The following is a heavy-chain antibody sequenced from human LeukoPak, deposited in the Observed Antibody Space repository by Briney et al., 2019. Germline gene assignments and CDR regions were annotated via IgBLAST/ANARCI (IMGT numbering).Heavy chain of an antibody. CDR1: GGSVNSSSYY. CDR3: ARSSMFRGVTVDY. J-gene: IGHJ4*02. D-gene: IGHD3-10*01. Sequence: PSETLSLTCTVSGGSVNSSSYYWGWIRQPPGKALEWIGSIYHSGYTYYNPSLKSRVTLSIDTSKNQFSLKLSSVTAADTAVYYCARSSMFRGVTVDYWGQGTLVTVPS. V-gene: IGHV4-39*01. CDR2: IYHSGYT.